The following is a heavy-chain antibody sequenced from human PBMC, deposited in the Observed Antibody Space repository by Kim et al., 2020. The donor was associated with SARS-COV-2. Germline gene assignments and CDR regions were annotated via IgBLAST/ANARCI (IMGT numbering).Heavy chain of an antibody. CDR3: ARGGELGVLIYFDY. V-gene: IGHV3-33*01. CDR1: GFTFSSYG. D-gene: IGHD1-26*01. Sequence: GGSLRLSCAASGFTFSSYGMHWVRQAPGKGLEWVAVIWYDGSNKYYADSVKGRFTISRDNSKNTLYLQMNSLRAEDTAVYYCARGGELGVLIYFDYWGQGTLVTVSS. CDR2: IWYDGSNK. J-gene: IGHJ4*02.